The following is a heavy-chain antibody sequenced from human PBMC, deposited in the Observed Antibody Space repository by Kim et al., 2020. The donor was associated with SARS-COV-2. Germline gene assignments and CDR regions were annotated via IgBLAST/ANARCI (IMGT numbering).Heavy chain of an antibody. J-gene: IGHJ6*02. CDR2: IIPILGIA. V-gene: IGHV1-69*04. CDR3: ARAAGIAAALLWYYGMDV. Sequence: SVKVSCKASGGTFSSYAISWVRQAPGQGLEWMGRIIPILGIANYAQKFQGRVTITADKSTSTAYMELSSLRSEDTAVYYCARAAGIAAALLWYYGMDVWGQGTTVTVSS. D-gene: IGHD6-13*01. CDR1: GGTFSSYA.